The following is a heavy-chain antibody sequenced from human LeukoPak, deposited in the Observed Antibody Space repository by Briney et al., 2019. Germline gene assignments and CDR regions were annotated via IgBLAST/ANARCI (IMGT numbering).Heavy chain of an antibody. CDR3: ARGSQRITMVRAHIYDY. V-gene: IGHV1-2*02. J-gene: IGHJ4*02. D-gene: IGHD3-10*01. CDR2: INPNSGGT. CDR1: GYTFTGYY. Sequence: GASVKVSCKASGYTFTGYYMHWVRQAPGQGLEWMGWINPNSGGTNYAQKFQGRVTMTRDTSTSTVYMELSRLRSDDTAVYYCARGSQRITMVRAHIYDYWGQGTLVTVSS.